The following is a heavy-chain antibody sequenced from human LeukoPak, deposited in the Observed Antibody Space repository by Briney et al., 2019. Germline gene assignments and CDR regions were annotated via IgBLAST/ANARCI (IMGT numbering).Heavy chain of an antibody. D-gene: IGHD6-13*01. V-gene: IGHV3-30-3*01. CDR3: ARDQISSSWSRGLYYGMDV. CDR1: GFTFSSYA. Sequence: GSLRLSCAASGFTFSSYAMHWVRQAPGKGLEWVAVISYDGSNKYYADSVKGRFTISRDNSKNTLYLQMNSLRAEDTAVYYCARDQISSSWSRGLYYGMDVWGQGTTVTVSS. CDR2: ISYDGSNK. J-gene: IGHJ6*02.